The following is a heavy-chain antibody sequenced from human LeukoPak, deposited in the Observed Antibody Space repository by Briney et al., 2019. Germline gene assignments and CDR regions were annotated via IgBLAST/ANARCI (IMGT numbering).Heavy chain of an antibody. CDR1: GFTFSSYA. CDR2: ISGSGGST. J-gene: IGHJ3*02. V-gene: IGHV3-23*01. Sequence: PGGSLRLSCAASGFTFSSYAMSWVRQAPGKGLEWVSLISGSGGSTYYADSVKGRFTISRDNSKNTLYLQMNSLRAEDTAVFYCAKDRDYYVWGSYLGAFDIWGQGTMVTVSS. CDR3: AKDRDYYVWGSYLGAFDI. D-gene: IGHD3-16*01.